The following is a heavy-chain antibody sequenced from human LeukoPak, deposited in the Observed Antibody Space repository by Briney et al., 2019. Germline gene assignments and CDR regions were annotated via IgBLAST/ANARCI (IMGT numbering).Heavy chain of an antibody. J-gene: IGHJ3*02. D-gene: IGHD2-15*01. Sequence: GGSLRLSCEASGFMFSSHEVNWVRQPPGRGREWISYISAGGSITYYADSVKGRFTISRDNATSSLYLQMIDLRVEDTALYYFARRSSAWYALDIWGQGTMVSVSP. CDR3: ARRSSAWYALDI. CDR1: GFMFSSHE. CDR2: ISAGGSIT. V-gene: IGHV3-48*03.